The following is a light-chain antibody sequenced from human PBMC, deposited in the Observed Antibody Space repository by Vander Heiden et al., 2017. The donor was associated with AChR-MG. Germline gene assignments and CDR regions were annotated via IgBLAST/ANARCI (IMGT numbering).Light chain of an antibody. Sequence: DIQMTQSPSSLSASIGDRVTITCQASQGVSKYLNWYQQKPGKAPKLLIYDASYLEAGVPSRFSGSGSGADFTLTINSLQPEDVATYYCQQADNLPPTFGQGTKLDIK. J-gene: IGKJ2*01. CDR3: QQADNLPPT. CDR1: QGVSKY. V-gene: IGKV1-33*01. CDR2: DAS.